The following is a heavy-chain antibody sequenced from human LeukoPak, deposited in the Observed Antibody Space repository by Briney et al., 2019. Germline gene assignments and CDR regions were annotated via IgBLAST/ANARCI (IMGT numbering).Heavy chain of an antibody. J-gene: IGHJ4*02. Sequence: PSETLSLTCTVSGGSISFYYWSWIRQPAGKGLEWIGRMYTSGSSNYNPSLKSRVTMSVDTSKNRFSLKLSSVTAADTAVYYCATSLKYVFFDYWGQGTLVTVSS. V-gene: IGHV4-4*07. CDR1: GGSISFYY. CDR2: MYTSGSS. CDR3: ATSLKYVFFDY. D-gene: IGHD3-10*02.